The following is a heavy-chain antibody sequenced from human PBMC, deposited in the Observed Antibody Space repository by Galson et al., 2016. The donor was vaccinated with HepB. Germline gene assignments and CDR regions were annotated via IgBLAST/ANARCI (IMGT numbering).Heavy chain of an antibody. CDR3: AKEVVATGAVVGDY. V-gene: IGHV3-23*01. CDR2: ISNSGSTT. D-gene: IGHD2-21*01. Sequence: SLRLSCAASGFTFSTYAMSWVRQAPGKGLEWVSAISNSGSTTYYADSVKGRFTISRDNSKNTLYLQMNSLRVEDTALYYCAKEVVATGAVVGDYWGQGTLVTVSS. J-gene: IGHJ4*02. CDR1: GFTFSTYA.